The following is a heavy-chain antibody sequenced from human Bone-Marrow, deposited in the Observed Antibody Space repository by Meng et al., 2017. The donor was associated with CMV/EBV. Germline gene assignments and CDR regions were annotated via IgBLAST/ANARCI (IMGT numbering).Heavy chain of an antibody. J-gene: IGHJ4*02. CDR2: IYWNDDK. CDR3: AHEYSSSSIRFNSGRYYPFDY. D-gene: IGHD6-6*01. Sequence: SGPTLVKPTQTLTLTCTFSGFSLSTSGVGVGWIRQPPGKALEWLALIYWNDDKRYSPSLKSRLSITKDTSKNPVVLTMTNMDPVDTATYYCAHEYSSSSIRFNSGRYYPFDYWGQGTLVTVSS. V-gene: IGHV2-5*01. CDR1: GFSLSTSGVG.